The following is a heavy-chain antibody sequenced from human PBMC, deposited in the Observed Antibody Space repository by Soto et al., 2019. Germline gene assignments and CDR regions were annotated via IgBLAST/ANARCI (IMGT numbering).Heavy chain of an antibody. J-gene: IGHJ4*02. V-gene: IGHV1-24*01. CDR1: GYTLTELS. CDR3: ATVRRFLEWLLFDY. Sequence: ASVKGSCKVSGYTLTELSMHWVRQAPGKGLEWMGGFDPEDGETIYAQKFQGRVTMTEDTSTDTAYMELSSLRSEDTAVYYCATVRRFLEWLLFDYWGQGTLVTVSS. CDR2: FDPEDGET. D-gene: IGHD3-3*01.